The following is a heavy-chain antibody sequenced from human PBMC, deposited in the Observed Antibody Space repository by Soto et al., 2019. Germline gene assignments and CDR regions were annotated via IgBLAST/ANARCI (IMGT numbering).Heavy chain of an antibody. CDR1: GYTFTSYA. Sequence: QVQLVQSGAEVKKPGASVKVSCKASGYTFTSYAMHWVRQAPGQRLEWMGWINAGNGNRKYSQKFQGRVTITRDTSASTAYMELGSLRSEDTAVYYCARDDHQGYWGQGTLVTVSS. CDR2: INAGNGNR. J-gene: IGHJ4*02. CDR3: ARDDHQGY. D-gene: IGHD2-2*01. V-gene: IGHV1-3*01.